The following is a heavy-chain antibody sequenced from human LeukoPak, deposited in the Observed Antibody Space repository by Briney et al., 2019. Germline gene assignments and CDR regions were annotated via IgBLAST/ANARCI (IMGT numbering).Heavy chain of an antibody. V-gene: IGHV3-30-3*01. CDR3: AKAHPKPYISSDSDYYYMDV. CDR2: ISYDGSNK. D-gene: IGHD6-6*01. J-gene: IGHJ6*03. CDR1: GFTFSSYA. Sequence: GGSLRLSCAASGFTFSSYAMHWVRQAPGKGLEWVAVISYDGSNKYYADSVKGRFTISRDNSKNTLYLQMNSLRAEDTAVYYCAKAHPKPYISSDSDYYYMDVWGKGTTVTVSS.